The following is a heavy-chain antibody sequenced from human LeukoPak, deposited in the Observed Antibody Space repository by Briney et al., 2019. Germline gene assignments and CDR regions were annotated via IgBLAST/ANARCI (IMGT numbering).Heavy chain of an antibody. Sequence: PSETLSLTCAVYGGSFSGYYWSWIRQPPGKGLEWIGEINHSGSTNYNPSLKSRVTISVDTSKNQFSLKLSSVTAADTAVYYCASSWAGVDYYDSSGYYYAHDYWGQGTLVTVSS. J-gene: IGHJ4*02. V-gene: IGHV4-34*01. CDR3: ASSWAGVDYYDSSGYYYAHDY. CDR2: INHSGST. D-gene: IGHD3-22*01. CDR1: GGSFSGYY.